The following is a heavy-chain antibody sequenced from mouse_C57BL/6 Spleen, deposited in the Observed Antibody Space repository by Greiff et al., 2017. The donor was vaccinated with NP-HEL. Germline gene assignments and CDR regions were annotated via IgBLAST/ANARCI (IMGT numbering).Heavy chain of an antibody. Sequence: VQGVESGAELARPGASVKLSCKASGYTFTSYGISWVKPRTGQGLEWIGEIYPRSGNTYYNEKFKGKATLTADKSSSTAYMELRSLTSEDSAVYFCANDYEEGAGFAYWGQGTLVTVSA. V-gene: IGHV1-81*01. J-gene: IGHJ3*01. CDR1: GYTFTSYG. CDR3: ANDYEEGAGFAY. CDR2: IYPRSGNT. D-gene: IGHD2-4*01.